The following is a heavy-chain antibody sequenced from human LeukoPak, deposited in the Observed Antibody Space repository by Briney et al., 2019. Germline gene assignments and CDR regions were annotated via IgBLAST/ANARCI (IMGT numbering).Heavy chain of an antibody. CDR1: GFIFDDYA. V-gene: IGHV3-9*01. Sequence: SLRLSCAASGFIFDDYAMHWVRQAPGKGLEWVSGIGWNSASIDYADSVKGRFTISRDNAKNSLYLQMNSQRDEDTALYYCAKDLRYSGSYLFDCWGQGTLVTVSS. J-gene: IGHJ4*02. D-gene: IGHD1-26*01. CDR2: IGWNSASI. CDR3: AKDLRYSGSYLFDC.